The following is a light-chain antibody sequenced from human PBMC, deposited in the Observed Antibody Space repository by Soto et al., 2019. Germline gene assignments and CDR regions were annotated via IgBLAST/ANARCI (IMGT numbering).Light chain of an antibody. J-gene: IGKJ2*01. CDR3: MQVLKPPYT. V-gene: IGKV2-28*01. Sequence: DIVMTQSPLSLPVTPGEPASISCRSSQSLLYENGYTYFDWYVQKPGQPPQLLLYLGSNRPSGVPDRFSGSVSGTDFTLKISRVETEDVGVYYCMQVLKPPYTFGQGTKLEIK. CDR2: LGS. CDR1: QSLLYENGYTY.